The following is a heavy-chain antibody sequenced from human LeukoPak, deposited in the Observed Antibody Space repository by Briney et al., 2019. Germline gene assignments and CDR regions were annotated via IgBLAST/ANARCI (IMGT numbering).Heavy chain of an antibody. V-gene: IGHV3-30*14. CDR3: ARLATYYYYGMDV. Sequence: GGSLRLSCAASGFTFSSYAMHWVRQAPGKGLEXXXVISYDGSNEYYADSVKGRFTISRDNSKNTLYLQMNSLRAEDTAVYYCARLATYYYYGMDVWGQGTTVTVSS. D-gene: IGHD2-15*01. CDR1: GFTFSSYA. CDR2: ISYDGSNE. J-gene: IGHJ6*02.